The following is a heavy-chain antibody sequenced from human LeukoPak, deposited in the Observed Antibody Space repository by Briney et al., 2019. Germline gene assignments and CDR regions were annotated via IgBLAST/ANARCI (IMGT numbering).Heavy chain of an antibody. CDR1: GYTFTGYY. V-gene: IGHV1-2*02. D-gene: IGHD4-11*01. J-gene: IGHJ2*01. Sequence: ASVKVSCKASGYTFTGYYMHWVRQAPGQGLEWMGWINPNSGGTNYAQKFQGRVTMTRDTSISTAYMELCRLRSDDTAVYYCARGTARTTVTMVWYFDLWGRGTLVTVSS. CDR2: INPNSGGT. CDR3: ARGTARTTVTMVWYFDL.